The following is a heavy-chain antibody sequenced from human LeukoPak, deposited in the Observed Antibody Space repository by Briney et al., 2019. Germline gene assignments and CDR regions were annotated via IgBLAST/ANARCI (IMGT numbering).Heavy chain of an antibody. J-gene: IGHJ6*03. CDR1: AFTFSSYS. CDR3: AGDEGSSGSYKSYYMDV. V-gene: IGHV3-21*01. D-gene: IGHD3-10*01. CDR2: ISSSSSYI. Sequence: GGTLRLSCAASAFTFSSYSMNWVRQAPGKGLEWVSSISSSSSYIYYADSVKGRFTISRDNAKNSLYLQMNSLRAEDTAVYYCAGDEGSSGSYKSYYMDVWGKGTTVTISS.